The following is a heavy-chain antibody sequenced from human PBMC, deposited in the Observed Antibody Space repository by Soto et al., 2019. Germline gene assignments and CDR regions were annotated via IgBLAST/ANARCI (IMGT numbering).Heavy chain of an antibody. V-gene: IGHV3-30-3*01. Sequence: QVQLVESGGGVVQPGRSLRLSCAASGFTFSSYAMHWVRQAPGKGLEWVAVISYDGSNKYYADSVKGRFTISRDNSKNTLYLQMTSLRAQDTPETYCTGESVACKGDYYYGMDVLGPGTTVTVS. CDR2: ISYDGSNK. J-gene: IGHJ6*02. CDR3: TGESVACKGDYYYGMDV. D-gene: IGHD2-15*01. CDR1: GFTFSSYA.